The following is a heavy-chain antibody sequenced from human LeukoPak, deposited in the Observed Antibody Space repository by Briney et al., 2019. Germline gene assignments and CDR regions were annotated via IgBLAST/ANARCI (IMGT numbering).Heavy chain of an antibody. D-gene: IGHD3-22*01. CDR2: MRRDGNEI. V-gene: IGHV3-7*01. J-gene: IGHJ4*02. CDR1: GFTFSTYW. Sequence: GGSLRLSCSASGFTFSTYWMSWVRQAPGKGLEWVANMRRDGNEIYYLDSVRGRFTISRDNSKNTLYLQMNSLRAEDTAVYYCARDGVSTGYYDSSGRPYFDYWGQGTLVTVSS. CDR3: ARDGVSTGYYDSSGRPYFDY.